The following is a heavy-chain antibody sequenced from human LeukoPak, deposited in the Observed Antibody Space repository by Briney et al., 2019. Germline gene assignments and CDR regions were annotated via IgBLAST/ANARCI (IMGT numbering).Heavy chain of an antibody. CDR3: AREGYYDSSGKVDY. CDR1: GFTFSSYG. V-gene: IGHV3-33*01. CDR2: IWYDGSNK. D-gene: IGHD3-22*01. Sequence: PGGSLRLSCAASGFTFSSYGTHWVRQAPGKGLEWVAVIWYDGSNKYYADSVKGRFTISRDNSKNTLYLQMNSLRAEDTAVYYCAREGYYDSSGKVDYWGQGTLVTVSS. J-gene: IGHJ4*02.